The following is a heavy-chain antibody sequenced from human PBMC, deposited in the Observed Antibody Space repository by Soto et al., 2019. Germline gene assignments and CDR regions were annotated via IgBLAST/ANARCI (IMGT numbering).Heavy chain of an antibody. D-gene: IGHD6-19*01. CDR3: VKEGYMRSDWYGQFDY. CDR1: GFTFSSYA. Sequence: PGGSLRLSCSASGFTFSSYAMHWVRQAPGKGLEFVSAISSYGADRYYADSVKGRFAISRDNSKNTLYLQMSSLRAEDTALYYCVKEGYMRSDWYGQFDYWGQGALVTVSS. J-gene: IGHJ4*02. CDR2: ISSYGADR. V-gene: IGHV3-64D*06.